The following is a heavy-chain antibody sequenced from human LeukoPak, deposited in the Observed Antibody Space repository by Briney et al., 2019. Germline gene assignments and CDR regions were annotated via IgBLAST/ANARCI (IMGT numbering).Heavy chain of an antibody. CDR2: ISGGGGST. J-gene: IGHJ4*02. V-gene: IGHV3-23*01. CDR1: GFTFSSYA. CDR3: ARGEVEMATTPLDY. Sequence: GGSLRLSCAASGFTFSSYAMSWVRQAPGKGLEWVSAISGGGGSTYYADSVKGRFSISRDTSKNTLYLQMNSLRAEDTAVYYCARGEVEMATTPLDYWGQGTLVTVSS. D-gene: IGHD5-24*01.